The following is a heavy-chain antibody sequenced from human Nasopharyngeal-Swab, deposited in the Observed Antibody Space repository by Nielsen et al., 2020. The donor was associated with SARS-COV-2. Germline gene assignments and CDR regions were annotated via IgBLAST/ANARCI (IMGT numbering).Heavy chain of an antibody. J-gene: IGHJ4*02. CDR3: ARAGTTSPETPFGY. Sequence: WIRQPPGKGLEWIGEIYHSGSTNYNPSLKSRVTISVDKSKNQFSLKLSSVTAADTAVYYCARAGTTSPETPFGYWGQGTLVTVSS. D-gene: IGHD1-1*01. V-gene: IGHV4-4*02. CDR2: IYHSGST.